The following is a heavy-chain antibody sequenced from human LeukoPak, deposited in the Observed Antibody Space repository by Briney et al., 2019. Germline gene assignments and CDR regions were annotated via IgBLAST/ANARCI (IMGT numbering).Heavy chain of an antibody. V-gene: IGHV3-23*01. Sequence: GGSLRLSCSVSGLSISRYGMSWVRQAPGKGLEWVSSISDTGDYRHYADYVKGRFTISRDMSRNMVFLQMSSLISEDTAVYFCARDTLWDSSHHFDPWGQGALVVVSS. CDR3: ARDTLWDSSHHFDP. J-gene: IGHJ5*02. D-gene: IGHD3/OR15-3a*01. CDR2: ISDTGDYR. CDR1: GLSISRYG.